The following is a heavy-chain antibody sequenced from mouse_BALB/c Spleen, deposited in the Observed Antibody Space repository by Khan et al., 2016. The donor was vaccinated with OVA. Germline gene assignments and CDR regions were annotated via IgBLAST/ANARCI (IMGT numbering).Heavy chain of an antibody. V-gene: IGHV1S137*01. D-gene: IGHD2-3*01. Sequence: QIQLVQSGPELVRPGVSVKISCKGSGYTFTDYAMYWVKQSHAKSLEWIGLISTYSGSTNYNKKFKGKVTMTVDKSSSAAYMELARLTSEDSAIYYCARPAYDGYYDYWGQGTTLIVSS. CDR3: ARPAYDGYYDY. CDR2: ISTYSGST. J-gene: IGHJ2*01. CDR1: GYTFTDYA.